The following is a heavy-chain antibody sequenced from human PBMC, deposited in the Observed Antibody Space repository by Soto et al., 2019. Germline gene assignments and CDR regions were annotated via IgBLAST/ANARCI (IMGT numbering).Heavy chain of an antibody. CDR2: ISSSGSTI. V-gene: IGHV3-48*03. Sequence: GGSLRLSCAASGFTFSSYEMNWVRQAPGKGLEWVSYISSSGSTIYYADSVKGRLTISRDNAKNSLYLQMNSLRAEDTAVYYCARDGGYARVYYYGMDVWGQGTTVTVSS. D-gene: IGHD5-12*01. CDR1: GFTFSSYE. J-gene: IGHJ6*02. CDR3: ARDGGYARVYYYGMDV.